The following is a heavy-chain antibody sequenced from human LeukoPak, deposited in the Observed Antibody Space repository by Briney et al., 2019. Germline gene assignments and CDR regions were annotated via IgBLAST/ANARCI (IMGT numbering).Heavy chain of an antibody. D-gene: IGHD1-1*01. CDR1: GFTFSSYW. V-gene: IGHV3-7*01. CDR2: IKYDASER. Sequence: PGGSLRLSCAASGFTFSSYWMTWVRQAPGKGLEWVANIKYDASERYYVDSVKGRFTISRDNAKNSLYLELNSLRAEDTAMYYCARYIRDGKYYFDYWGQGTLVTVSS. CDR3: ARYIRDGKYYFDY. J-gene: IGHJ4*02.